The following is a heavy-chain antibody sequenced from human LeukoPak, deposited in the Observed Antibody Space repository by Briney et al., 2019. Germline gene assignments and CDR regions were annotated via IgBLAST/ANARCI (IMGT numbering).Heavy chain of an antibody. Sequence: SVKVSCKASGGTFSSYAISWVRQAPGQGLEWMGGIIPIFGTANYAQKLQGRVTMTTDTSTSTAYMELRSLRSDDTAVYYCARGGSPYYCYGMDVWGQGTTVTVSS. CDR3: ARGGSPYYCYGMDV. CDR1: GGTFSSYA. CDR2: IIPIFGTA. V-gene: IGHV1-69*05. J-gene: IGHJ6*02.